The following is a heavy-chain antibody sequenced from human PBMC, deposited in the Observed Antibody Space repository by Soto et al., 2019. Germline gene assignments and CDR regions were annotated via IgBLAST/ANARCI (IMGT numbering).Heavy chain of an antibody. CDR1: GYTFTSXX. CDR2: ISAYNGNT. CDR3: XXXXXXXXXXXXXXXWVYVY. J-gene: IGHJ4*02. Sequence: QVQLVQSGAEVKKPGASVKVSCKASGYTFTSXXXXXVRXXPXXXXEWMGWISAYNGNTNYAQKLQGRVTXTTXTSTSTAXMXXXXXXXXXXXXXXXXXXXXXXXXXXXXXXWVYVYWGQGTLVTVSS. V-gene: IGHV1-18*01. D-gene: IGHD3-10*02.